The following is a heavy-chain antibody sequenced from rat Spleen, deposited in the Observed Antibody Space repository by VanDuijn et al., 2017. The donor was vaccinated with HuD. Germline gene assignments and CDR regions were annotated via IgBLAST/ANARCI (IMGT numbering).Heavy chain of an antibody. J-gene: IGHJ4*01. D-gene: IGHD1-2*01. Sequence: EVQLVESGGGLVQPGRSLKLSCVASGFTFNNYWMTWIRQAPGKGLEWVASITNTGGSTYYPDSVKGRFTISRDNAKSTLYLQMNSLRSEDTATYYCTREAYYYSSYVMDAWGQGASVTVSS. CDR3: TREAYYYSSYVMDA. V-gene: IGHV5-31*01. CDR2: ITNTGGST. CDR1: GFTFNNYW.